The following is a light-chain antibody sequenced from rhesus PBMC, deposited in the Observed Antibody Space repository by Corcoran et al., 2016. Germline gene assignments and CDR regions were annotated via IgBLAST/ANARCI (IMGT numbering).Light chain of an antibody. CDR1: QIIYSN. V-gene: IGKV1S8*01. CDR3: QHYYDQPYS. CDR2: AAF. Sequence: DIQMTQSPSALSASVGDRVTISCRASQIIYSNLAWYQQKPGKAPKLLIYAAFSLQTGIPSRFSGSGSGTDFTLTIRSLQPEDSAAYYCQHYYDQPYSFGQGAKVEIK. J-gene: IGKJ2*01.